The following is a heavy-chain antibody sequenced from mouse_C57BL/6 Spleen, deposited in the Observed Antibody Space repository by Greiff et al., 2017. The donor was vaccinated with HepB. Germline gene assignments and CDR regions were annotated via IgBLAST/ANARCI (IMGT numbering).Heavy chain of an antibody. CDR3: ARWSASYGSFRYFDV. Sequence: VQLQQSGAELVKPGASVKISCKASGYAFSSYWMNWVKQRPGKGLEWIGQIYPGDGDTNYNGKFKGKATLTADKSSSTAYMQLSSLTSEDSAVYFCARWSASYGSFRYFDVWGTGTTVTVSS. CDR1: GYAFSSYW. D-gene: IGHD1-1*01. V-gene: IGHV1-80*01. J-gene: IGHJ1*03. CDR2: IYPGDGDT.